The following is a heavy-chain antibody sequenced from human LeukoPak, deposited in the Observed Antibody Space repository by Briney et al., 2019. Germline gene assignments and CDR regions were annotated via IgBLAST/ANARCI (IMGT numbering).Heavy chain of an antibody. J-gene: IGHJ4*01. Sequence: GGSLRLSCAASGFTFDDYAMHWVRQAPGKGLEWVSAISNNGVNMYYADSVKGRFTISRDNSTTTLYLQMTSLRHEDTAVYYCGEVQTVNKFDYWGRGTLVTVSS. D-gene: IGHD1-1*01. V-gene: IGHV3-9*01. CDR1: GFTFDDYA. CDR3: GEVQTVNKFDY. CDR2: ISNNGVNM.